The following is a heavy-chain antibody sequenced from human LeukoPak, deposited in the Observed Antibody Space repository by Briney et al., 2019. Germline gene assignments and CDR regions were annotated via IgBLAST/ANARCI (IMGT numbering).Heavy chain of an antibody. D-gene: IGHD5-12*01. CDR3: ARVVVATIPSFYYYYMDV. V-gene: IGHV3-7*01. CDR1: GFAFSTYW. CDR2: IKQDGSER. Sequence: PGGSLRLSCAASGFAFSTYWMNWVRQAPGKGLEWVANIKQDGSERYYVDSVKGRFTISRDNAKNSLYMQMNSLRAEDTAVYYCARVVVATIPSFYYYYMDVWGKGTTVTVSS. J-gene: IGHJ6*03.